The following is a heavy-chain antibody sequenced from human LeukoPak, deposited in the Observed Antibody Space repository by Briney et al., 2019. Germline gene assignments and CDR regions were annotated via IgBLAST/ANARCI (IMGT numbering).Heavy chain of an antibody. CDR1: GYTFTGYN. V-gene: IGHV1-2*02. CDR2: INPNSGGT. CDR3: ARGKLLAVAGAGNAFDI. Sequence: ASVKVSCKASGYTFTGYNMHWVRQAPGQGLEWMGWINPNSGGTNYAQKFQGRVTLSRDTSISTAYMELSRLRSDDTAVYYCARGKLLAVAGAGNAFDIWGQGTMVTVSS. D-gene: IGHD6-19*01. J-gene: IGHJ3*02.